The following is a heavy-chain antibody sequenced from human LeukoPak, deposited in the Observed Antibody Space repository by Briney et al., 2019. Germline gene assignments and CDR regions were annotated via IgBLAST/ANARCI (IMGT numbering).Heavy chain of an antibody. CDR1: GGFISSYY. V-gene: IGHV4-59*07. J-gene: IGHJ5*02. CDR3: ARVPYGSGSYLFHWFDP. Sequence: SDTLSLTCTVSGGFISSYYWSWIRQPPGKGLEWIGYINYSGSTNYNPSHKSRVTISVDTSKNQFSLKLSSVTAAATVVYYSARVPYGSGSYLFHWFDPWGQGTLVTVSS. CDR2: INYSGST. D-gene: IGHD3-10*01.